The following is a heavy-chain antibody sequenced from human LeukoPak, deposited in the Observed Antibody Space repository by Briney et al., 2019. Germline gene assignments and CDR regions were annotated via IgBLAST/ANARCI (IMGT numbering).Heavy chain of an antibody. CDR1: GFTFNSYA. V-gene: IGHV3-23*01. CDR3: AKDGHYLSGGWLDP. J-gene: IGHJ5*02. D-gene: IGHD3-3*02. CDR2: VNSAGAT. Sequence: QSGGSLRLSCSASGFTFNSYAMYWVRQAPGKGLESVSAVNSAGATYYADSVEGRFTISRDNSMNTVYLQMTSLRADDTAIYYCAKDGHYLSGGWLDPWGQGTLVTVSS.